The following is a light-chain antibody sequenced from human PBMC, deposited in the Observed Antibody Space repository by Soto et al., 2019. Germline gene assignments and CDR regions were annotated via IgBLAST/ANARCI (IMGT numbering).Light chain of an antibody. CDR2: DTS. CDR3: LLSYSGALYV. Sequence: QAVVTQEPSLTVSPGGTVTLTCGSSTGAVTSGHYPYWFQQKPGQAPRTLIYDTSNKHSWTPARFSGSLLGGKAALTLSGAQPEDEAEYYCLLSYSGALYVFGTGTQGHRP. J-gene: IGLJ1*01. V-gene: IGLV7-46*01. CDR1: TGAVTSGHY.